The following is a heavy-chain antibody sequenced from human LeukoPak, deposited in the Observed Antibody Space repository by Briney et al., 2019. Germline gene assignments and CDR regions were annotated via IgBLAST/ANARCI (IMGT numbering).Heavy chain of an antibody. CDR1: GDTFISYV. D-gene: IGHD3-9*01. CDR2: INAGNGNT. J-gene: IGHJ3*01. CDR3: ARSYYDILTGWINNAFDV. Sequence: ASVKVSCKASGDTFISYVISWVRQAPGQSLEWMGWINAGNGNTKYSQKFQDRVIITRDTSASTAYMELSSLRSEDTAVYYCARSYYDILTGWINNAFDVWGQGTMVTVSS. V-gene: IGHV1-3*01.